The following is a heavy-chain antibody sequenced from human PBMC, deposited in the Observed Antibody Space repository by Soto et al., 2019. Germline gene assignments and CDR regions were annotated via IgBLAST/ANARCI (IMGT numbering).Heavy chain of an antibody. J-gene: IGHJ5*02. D-gene: IGHD6-19*01. Sequence: GALRLSCVAYSYTVSGFEINWIRQAPGKGPEWIAVINPSGRTISYADSVKGRFTISRDNAENSVYLQMSSLRVEETEMYYCARYSGWYSYNGFDPWGQGTLVTVSS. V-gene: IGHV3-48*03. CDR3: ARYSGWYSYNGFDP. CDR2: INPSGRTI. CDR1: SYTVSGFE.